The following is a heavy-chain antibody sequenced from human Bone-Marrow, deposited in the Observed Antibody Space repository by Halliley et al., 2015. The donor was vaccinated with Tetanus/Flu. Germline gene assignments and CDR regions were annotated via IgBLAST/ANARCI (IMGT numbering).Heavy chain of an antibody. J-gene: IGHJ4*02. Sequence: SFISSNNNFANYADSVKGRFTISRDNAKNSLYLQMNSLRVEDTAVYYCARIASGYAGSFYTLDFWGQGVLVSVSS. D-gene: IGHD1-26*01. CDR3: ARIASGYAGSFYTLDF. V-gene: IGHV3-11*03. CDR2: ISSNNNFA.